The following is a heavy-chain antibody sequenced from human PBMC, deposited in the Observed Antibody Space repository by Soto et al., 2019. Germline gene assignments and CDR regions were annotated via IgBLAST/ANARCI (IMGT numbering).Heavy chain of an antibody. V-gene: IGHV1-18*01. Sequence: ASGKVSFKASCYSFTSYGISWVRQAPGQGLEWMGWISAYNGNTNYAQKLQGRVTMTTDTSTSTAYMELRSLRSDDTAVYYCARDTAHTCYDFWSGYQGSYGMDVWGQGTTVTVSS. J-gene: IGHJ6*02. D-gene: IGHD3-3*01. CDR2: ISAYNGNT. CDR1: CYSFTSYG. CDR3: ARDTAHTCYDFWSGYQGSYGMDV.